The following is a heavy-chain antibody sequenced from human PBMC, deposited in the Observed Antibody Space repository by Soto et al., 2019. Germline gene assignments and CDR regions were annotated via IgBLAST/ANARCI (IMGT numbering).Heavy chain of an antibody. CDR2: INHVGIT. CDR1: GGSFRGFY. J-gene: IGHJ4*02. V-gene: IGHV4-34*10. Sequence: QVQLQESGPRLVKPSATLSLTCTVSGGSFRGFYWTWIRQSPGKGLEWLGDINHVGITNYNPSLKSRVSIPVDTSKSQFSLKLSSVTAADTAVYYCARAHDFWGGRQQPIDSWGQGTLVTVSS. CDR3: ARAHDFWGGRQQPIDS. D-gene: IGHD3-3*01.